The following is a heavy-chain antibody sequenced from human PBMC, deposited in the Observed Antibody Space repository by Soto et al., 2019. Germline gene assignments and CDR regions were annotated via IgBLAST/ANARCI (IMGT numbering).Heavy chain of an antibody. V-gene: IGHV1-18*01. CDR2: ISTYNGNT. CDR1: GYTFNTYS. CDR3: ARVDLDFDY. Sequence: HVQLVQSGAEVRKPGASVKVSCEASGYTFNTYSISWVRQAPGQGLEWMGWISTYNGNTKYAQNLQGRVTMTTDTSTSTAYMELRSLRSDDTAVYYCARVDLDFDYWGQGTLVTVSS. J-gene: IGHJ4*02.